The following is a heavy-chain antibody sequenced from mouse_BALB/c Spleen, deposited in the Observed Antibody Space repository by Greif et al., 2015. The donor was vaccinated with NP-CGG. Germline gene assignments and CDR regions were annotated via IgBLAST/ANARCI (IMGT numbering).Heavy chain of an antibody. Sequence: EVQLQQSGAVLVKPGASVKLSCRASGFNIKDTYMHWVKQRPEQGLEWIGRIDPANVNLKYDPKFQGKATITTDASSNTAALQLGRRTAEDTAVYYWANAYDKSRGFAYWGQGTLVTVSA. CDR1: GFNIKDTY. J-gene: IGHJ3*01. CDR2: IDPANVNL. CDR3: ANAYDKSRGFAY. D-gene: IGHD2-12*01. V-gene: IGHV14-3*02.